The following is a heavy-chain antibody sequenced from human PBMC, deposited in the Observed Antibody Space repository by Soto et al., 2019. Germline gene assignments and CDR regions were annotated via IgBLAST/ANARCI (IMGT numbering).Heavy chain of an antibody. V-gene: IGHV1-18*01. CDR1: GYTFTSYC. J-gene: IGHJ6*03. D-gene: IGHD2-15*01. CDR3: ARDLSGCSGGRCGHYYYYYMDX. CDR2: ISAYNGNT. Sequence: ASVKGSCKASGYTFTSYCISWVRQAPGQGIEWMGWISAYNGNTNYAQKLQGRVTMTTDTSTSTAYMELRSLRSDDTAVYYCARDLSGCSGGRCGHYYYYYMDXWGKGTTVTVSS.